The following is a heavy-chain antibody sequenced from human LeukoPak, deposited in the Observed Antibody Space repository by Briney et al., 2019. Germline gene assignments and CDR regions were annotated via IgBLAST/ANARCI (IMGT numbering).Heavy chain of an antibody. J-gene: IGHJ4*02. CDR2: ISGIGGST. V-gene: IGHV3-23*01. CDR1: GCTFSSYA. Sequence: GGSLRPSCAASGCTFSSYAMSWVRQAPGQGLEWVSAISGIGGSTYYADSVQGRFTISRDNSKNTLYLQMNSLRAEDTAVYYCAKDRKQWLPANFDYWGQGTLVTVST. CDR3: AKDRKQWLPANFDY. D-gene: IGHD6-19*01.